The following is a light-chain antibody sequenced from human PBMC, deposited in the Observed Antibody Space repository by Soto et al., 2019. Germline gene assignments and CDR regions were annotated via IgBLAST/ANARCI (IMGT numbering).Light chain of an antibody. CDR2: AAS. J-gene: IGKJ1*01. CDR3: QQYNSWLWT. V-gene: IGKV3-20*01. CDR1: QSVSSYY. Sequence: EIVLTQSPGPLSLSPGERATLSCRASQSVSSYYLAWYQQKPGQAPRLLIYAASSRATGIPDRFSGSGSGTEFTLIISSLQSEDSAVYYCQQYNSWLWTFGQGTKVDIK.